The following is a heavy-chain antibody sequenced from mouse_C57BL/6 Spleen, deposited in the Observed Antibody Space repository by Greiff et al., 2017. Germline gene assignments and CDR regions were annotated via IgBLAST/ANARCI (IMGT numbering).Heavy chain of an antibody. CDR2: INPGSGGT. CDR3: ARRDYDYAFDY. J-gene: IGHJ2*01. V-gene: IGHV1-54*01. D-gene: IGHD2-4*01. Sequence: QVQLQQSGAELVRPGTSVTVSCKASGYAFTNYLIEWVKQRPGQGLEWIGVINPGSGGTNYNEKFKGKATLTADKSSSTAYMQLSSLTSEDSAVYFCARRDYDYAFDYWGQGTTLTVSS. CDR1: GYAFTNYL.